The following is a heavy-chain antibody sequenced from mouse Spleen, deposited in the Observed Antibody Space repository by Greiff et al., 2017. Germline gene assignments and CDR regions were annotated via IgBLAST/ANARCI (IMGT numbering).Heavy chain of an antibody. CDR3: ARRIYYDYDGGVDY. V-gene: IGHV5-9-3*01. J-gene: IGHJ2*01. CDR1: GFTFSSYA. Sequence: EVQLVESGGGLVKPGGSLKLSCAASGFTFSSYAMSWVRQTPEKRLEWVATISSGGSYTYYPDSVKGRFTISRDNAKNTLYLQMSSLRSEDTAMYYCARRIYYDYDGGVDYWGQGTTLTVSS. D-gene: IGHD2-4*01. CDR2: ISSGGSYT.